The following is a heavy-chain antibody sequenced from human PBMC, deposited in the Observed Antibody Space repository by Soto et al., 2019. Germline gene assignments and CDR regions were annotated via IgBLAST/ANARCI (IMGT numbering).Heavy chain of an antibody. V-gene: IGHV4-30-2*01. J-gene: IGHJ4*01. CDR1: GDSISSGGPS. CDR2: IYHSGNT. D-gene: IGHD5-12*01. CDR3: ARDRDGYDSGYFDS. Sequence: TLSLTCAVSGDSISSGGPSWNWLRQPPGKGLELIGDIYHSGNTYFNPTLKSRVTMSVDTSKNQISLTLSSVTAADTAIYYCARDRDGYDSGYFDSWGHGTLVTVS.